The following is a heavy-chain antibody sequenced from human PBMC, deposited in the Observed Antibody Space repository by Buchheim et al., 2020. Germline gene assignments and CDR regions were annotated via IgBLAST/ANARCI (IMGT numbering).Heavy chain of an antibody. V-gene: IGHV3-7*01. CDR3: ASYPSGTPFYFDY. CDR2: IKQDGSEK. D-gene: IGHD3-10*01. Sequence: EVQLVESGGGLVQPGGSLRLSCAASGFTFSSYWMSWVRQAPGKGLEWVANIKQDGSEKYYVDSVEGRFTISRDNAKNSLYLQMSSLIAEDTAVYYCASYPSGTPFYFDYWGQGTL. J-gene: IGHJ4*02. CDR1: GFTFSSYW.